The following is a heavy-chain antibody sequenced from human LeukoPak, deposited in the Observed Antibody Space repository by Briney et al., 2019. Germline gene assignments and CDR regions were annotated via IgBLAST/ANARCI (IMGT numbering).Heavy chain of an antibody. D-gene: IGHD4-11*01. CDR2: INPDGTTK. Sequence: GGSLRLSCAASGFPFSSYSMTWVRQAPGKGLEWVANINPDGTTKFYVDSVKGRFTISRDNALNSLYLQMSSLRAEDTAIYYCERERVTALTGGKYDYYGMDVWGQGTTVTVSS. V-gene: IGHV3-7*03. CDR3: ERERVTALTGGKYDYYGMDV. J-gene: IGHJ6*02. CDR1: GFPFSSYS.